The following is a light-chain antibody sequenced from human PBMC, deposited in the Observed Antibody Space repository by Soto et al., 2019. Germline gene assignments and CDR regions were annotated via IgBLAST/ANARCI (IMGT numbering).Light chain of an antibody. CDR1: SSDIGSYNL. CDR2: EGS. Sequence: QSALTQPASVSGSPGQSITISCTGTSSDIGSYNLVSWYQQHPGKAPKVMIYEGSKRPSGVSDRFSGSKSDNTASLTISGLQAEDEANYYCSSFTTTSTLVFGAGTKLTVL. V-gene: IGLV2-14*02. CDR3: SSFTTTSTLV. J-gene: IGLJ1*01.